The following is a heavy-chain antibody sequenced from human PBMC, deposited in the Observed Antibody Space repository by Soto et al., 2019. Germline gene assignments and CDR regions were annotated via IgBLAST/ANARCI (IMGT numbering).Heavy chain of an antibody. CDR2: ISYDGSNE. D-gene: IGHD6-13*01. CDR1: GFTFGNYG. J-gene: IGHJ4*02. V-gene: IGHV3-30*03. Sequence: GGSLRLSCEASGFTFGNYGTHWVRQAPGEGLEWVAHISYDGSNEHYTDSVKGRFTISRDNSKNMVFLHMNSLRPEDTAVYYCARDLGIAAAGVDYWGQGTLVTVSS. CDR3: ARDLGIAAAGVDY.